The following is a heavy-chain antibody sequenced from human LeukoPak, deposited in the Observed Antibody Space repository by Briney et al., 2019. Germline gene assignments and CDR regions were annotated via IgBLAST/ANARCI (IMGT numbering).Heavy chain of an antibody. V-gene: IGHV3-30*18. D-gene: IGHD4-17*01. CDR3: AKRPSDYGDYVTYFDY. CDR2: ISDDGRNK. CDR1: GSSFISYG. Sequence: VGSLRLSCAASGSSFISYGMHWVRQAPGKGLEWVGVISDDGRNKKYADSVKGRFTISRDNSKDTLYLQMNSLRDEDTAVYYCAKRPSDYGDYVTYFDYWGQGTLVTVSS. J-gene: IGHJ4*02.